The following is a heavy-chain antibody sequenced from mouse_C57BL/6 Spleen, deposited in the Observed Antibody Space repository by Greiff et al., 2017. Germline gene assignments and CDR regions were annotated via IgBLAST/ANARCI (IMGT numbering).Heavy chain of an antibody. CDR1: GYTFTSSW. CDR2: IHPSDSDT. CDR3: ASTGDYSGYFDF. J-gene: IGHJ1*03. D-gene: IGHD1-2*01. V-gene: IGHV1-74*01. Sequence: QVQLQQPGAELVKPGASVKVSCKASGYTFTSSWMHWVKQRPGQGLAWIGRIHPSDSDTNYNQKFKGKATLTVDKSSSTSYMQLSSLTSDDSAVSYCASTGDYSGYFDFWGTGTTVTVSS.